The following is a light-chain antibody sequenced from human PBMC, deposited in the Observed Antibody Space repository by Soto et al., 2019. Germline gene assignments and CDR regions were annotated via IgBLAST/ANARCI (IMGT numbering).Light chain of an antibody. CDR3: QQRTTGT. Sequence: EIVLTQSPATLSLSPGDSATLSCRASQSISNFLAWYQQEPGQAPRLLIYDASHRVTGVPGRFSGSGSGTDFTLTISSLEPDDFAVYHCQQRTTGTFGGGTKV. J-gene: IGKJ4*01. V-gene: IGKV3-11*01. CDR2: DAS. CDR1: QSISNF.